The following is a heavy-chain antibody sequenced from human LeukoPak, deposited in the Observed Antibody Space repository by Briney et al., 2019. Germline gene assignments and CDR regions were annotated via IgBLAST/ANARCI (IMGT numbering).Heavy chain of an antibody. CDR1: GGSISSYY. Sequence: SETLSLTCTVSGGSISSYYWSWIRQPAGKGLEWIGRIYTSGSTNYNPSLKGRVTMSVDTSKNQFSLKLSSVTAADTAVYYCARAPLGYDSSGYYYVFDYWGQGTLVTVSS. J-gene: IGHJ4*02. D-gene: IGHD3-22*01. CDR2: IYTSGST. CDR3: ARAPLGYDSSGYYYVFDY. V-gene: IGHV4-4*07.